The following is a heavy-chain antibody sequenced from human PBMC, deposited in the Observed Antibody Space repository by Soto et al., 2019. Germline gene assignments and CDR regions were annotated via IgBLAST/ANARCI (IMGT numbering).Heavy chain of an antibody. J-gene: IGHJ4*02. CDR1: GFSISSYY. CDR2: MYHSGNT. CDR3: ARHRGPTGPNY. Sequence: PSETLSLTCTVSGFSISSYYWGWIRQPPGKGLEWIGSMYHSGNTYHNPSLKGRVTISVDTSKNQLSLNLRSVTAADTAVYYCARHRGPTGPNYWGQGTLVTVSS. D-gene: IGHD3-10*01. V-gene: IGHV4-39*01.